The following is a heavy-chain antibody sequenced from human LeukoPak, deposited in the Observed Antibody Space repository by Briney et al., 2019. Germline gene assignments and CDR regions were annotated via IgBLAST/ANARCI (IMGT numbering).Heavy chain of an antibody. V-gene: IGHV1-58*01. CDR3: ARGTYYYDSSGYYYGYCFDY. CDR1: GFTFTSSA. D-gene: IGHD3-22*01. Sequence: SVKVSCKASGFTFTSSAVQWVRQARGQRLEWIGWIVVGSGNTNYAQKFQERVTITRDMSTSTAYMELSSLRSEDTAVYYCARGTYYYDSSGYYYGYCFDYWGQGTLVTVSS. CDR2: IVVGSGNT. J-gene: IGHJ4*02.